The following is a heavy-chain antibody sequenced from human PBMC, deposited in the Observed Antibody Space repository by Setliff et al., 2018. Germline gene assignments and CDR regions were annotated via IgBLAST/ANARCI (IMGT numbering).Heavy chain of an antibody. J-gene: IGHJ6*02. CDR3: ASGCIAASRCYGMDV. CDR2: IRSKAYGGTT. Sequence: PGGSLRLSCAASGFTFGDYAMSWVRQAPGKGLEWVGFIRSKAYGGTTEYAASVKGRFTISRDDSKSIAYLQMNSLKTEDTAVYYCASGCIAASRCYGMDVWGQGTTVTVSS. CDR1: GFTFGDYA. V-gene: IGHV3-49*04. D-gene: IGHD6-6*01.